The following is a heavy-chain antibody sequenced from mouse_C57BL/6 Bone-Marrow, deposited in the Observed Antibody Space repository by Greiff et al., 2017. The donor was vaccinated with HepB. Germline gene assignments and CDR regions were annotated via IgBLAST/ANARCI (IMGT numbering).Heavy chain of an antibody. CDR1: GYTFTSYW. Sequence: QVQLKQPGAELVMPGASVKLSCKASGYTFTSYWMHWVKQRPGQGLEWIGEIDPSDSYTNYNQKFKGKSTLTVDKSSSTAYMQLSSLTSEDSAVYYCARYVYYDFYAMDYWGQGTSVTVSS. CDR2: IDPSDSYT. J-gene: IGHJ4*01. CDR3: ARYVYYDFYAMDY. D-gene: IGHD1-1*01. V-gene: IGHV1-69*01.